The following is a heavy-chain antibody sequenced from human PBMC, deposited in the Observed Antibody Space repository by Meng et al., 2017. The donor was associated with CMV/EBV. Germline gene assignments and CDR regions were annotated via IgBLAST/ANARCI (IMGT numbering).Heavy chain of an antibody. J-gene: IGHJ5*02. CDR3: ARVWVRPAVLRFLKSVRFDP. D-gene: IGHD3-3*01. V-gene: IGHV4-34*01. Sequence: QAQRQKWGAGLLKPSEPLSLTCAVYGGSFSGYYWSWIRQPPGKGLEWIGEINHSGSTNYNPSLKSRVTISVDTSKNQFSLKLSSVTAADTAVYYCARVWVRPAVLRFLKSVRFDPWGQGTLVTVSS. CDR2: INHSGST. CDR1: GGSFSGYY.